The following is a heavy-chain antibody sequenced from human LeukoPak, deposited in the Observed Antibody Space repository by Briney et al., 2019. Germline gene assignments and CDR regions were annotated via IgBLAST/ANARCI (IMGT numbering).Heavy chain of an antibody. CDR2: IYYSGIT. CDR1: GGSISSSSYY. Sequence: PSETLSLTCAVSGGSISSSSYYWGWIRQPPGKGPEWIGSIYYSGITYYNPSLKSRVTISVGTSENQFSLKLSSVTAADTAVYYCARLAVAARCFDYWGQGTLVTVSS. D-gene: IGHD6-6*01. V-gene: IGHV4-39*01. J-gene: IGHJ4*02. CDR3: ARLAVAARCFDY.